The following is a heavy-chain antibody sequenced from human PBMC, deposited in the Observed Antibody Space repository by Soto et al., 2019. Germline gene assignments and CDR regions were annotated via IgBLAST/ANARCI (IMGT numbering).Heavy chain of an antibody. CDR1: GLALSTSEVG. CDR3: AHSRYYGSGHVYYSDY. CDR2: IYWDVDT. Sequence: QITLKESGPTLVKPTQTLTLTCTFSGLALSTSEVGVGWIRQPPGQALEWLAIIYWDVDTRYRPSLKSRLTITKDTSKTQVVLTMANMDPVDTDTDYCAHSRYYGSGHVYYSDYWGQGTLVTVSA. D-gene: IGHD3-10*01. V-gene: IGHV2-5*02. J-gene: IGHJ4*02.